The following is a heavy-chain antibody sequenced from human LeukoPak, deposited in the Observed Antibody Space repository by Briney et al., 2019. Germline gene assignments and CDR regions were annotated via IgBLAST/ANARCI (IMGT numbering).Heavy chain of an antibody. CDR2: IYYSGST. CDR1: GGSISSNY. Sequence: SETLSLTCNVSGGSISSNYWSWIRQPPGKGLEWIGYIYYSGSTNYNPSLKSRVTISVDTSKNQFSLKLSSVTAADTAVYYCARGPSWGSFYYYYYYMDVWGKGTTVTVSS. J-gene: IGHJ6*03. V-gene: IGHV4-59*12. CDR3: ARGPSWGSFYYYYYYMDV. D-gene: IGHD3-16*01.